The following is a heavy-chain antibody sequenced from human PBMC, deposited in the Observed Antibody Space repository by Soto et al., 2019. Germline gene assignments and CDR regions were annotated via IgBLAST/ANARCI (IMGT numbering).Heavy chain of an antibody. D-gene: IGHD3-16*01. CDR1: VWSLSAYY. CDR3: ARGERLNVLFSQNWLEQ. CDR2: ISHGVSA. J-gene: IGHJ5*02. Sequence: SETLSLTCAFYVWSLSAYYCSLILQPPVKWLEWILEISHGVSANYNPSLKSRLTISADMYKKQFYLKVSSVTAADTDVYYCARGERLNVLFSQNWLEQWGQRNLVTVSS. V-gene: IGHV4-34*01.